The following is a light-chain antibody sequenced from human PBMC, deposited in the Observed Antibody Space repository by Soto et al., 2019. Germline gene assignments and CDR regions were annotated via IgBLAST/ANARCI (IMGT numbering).Light chain of an antibody. CDR2: DAS. Sequence: EIVLTQSPATLSLSPGERATLSCRASQSVSSYLAWYQQKPGQAPRLLIYDASNRATGIPARFSGSGSGTDFTLTISSLEPEDFATYYCQQYNSYPLTFGQGTRREIK. J-gene: IGKJ5*01. V-gene: IGKV3-11*01. CDR3: QQYNSYPLT. CDR1: QSVSSY.